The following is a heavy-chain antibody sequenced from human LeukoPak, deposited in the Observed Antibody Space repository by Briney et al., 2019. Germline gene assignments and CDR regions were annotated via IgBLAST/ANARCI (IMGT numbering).Heavy chain of an antibody. J-gene: IGHJ4*02. CDR2: IYYSGST. CDR1: GGSISSYY. D-gene: IGHD6-13*01. V-gene: IGHV4-59*01. CDR3: ARGVHRHSGSWYSAFFDY. Sequence: PSETLSLTCTVSGGSISSYYWSWIRQPPGKGLEWIGYIYYSGSTNYNPSLKSRVTISVDTSKNQFSLKLSSVTAADTAVYYCARGVHRHSGSWYSAFFDYWGQGTLVTVSS.